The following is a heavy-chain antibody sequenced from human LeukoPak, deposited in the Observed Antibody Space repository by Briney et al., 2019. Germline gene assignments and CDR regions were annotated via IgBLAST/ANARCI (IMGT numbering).Heavy chain of an antibody. CDR3: ATSSYYYDSSGYVS. CDR1: GYTFTSYG. CDR2: ISAYNGNT. V-gene: IGHV1-18*01. D-gene: IGHD3-22*01. Sequence: ASVKVSCKASGYTFTSYGISWVRQAPGQGLEWMGWISAYNGNTNYAQKLQGRVTMTEDTSTDTAYMELSSLRSEDTAVYYCATSSYYYDSSGYVSWGQGTLVTVSS. J-gene: IGHJ4*02.